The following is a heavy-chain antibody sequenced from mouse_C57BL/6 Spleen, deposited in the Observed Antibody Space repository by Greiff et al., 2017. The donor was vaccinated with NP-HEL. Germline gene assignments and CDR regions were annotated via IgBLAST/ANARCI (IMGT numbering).Heavy chain of an antibody. D-gene: IGHD2-1*01. CDR1: GYTFTSYW. CDR2: INPSNGGT. J-gene: IGHJ4*01. V-gene: IGHV1-53*01. Sequence: VQLQQPGTELVKPGASVKLSCEASGYTFTSYWMHWVKQRPGQGLEWIGNINPSNGGTNYNEKFKSKATLTVDKSSSTAYMQLSSLTSEDSAVYYCARWAYGNYGGYAMDYWGQGTSVTVSS. CDR3: ARWAYGNYGGYAMDY.